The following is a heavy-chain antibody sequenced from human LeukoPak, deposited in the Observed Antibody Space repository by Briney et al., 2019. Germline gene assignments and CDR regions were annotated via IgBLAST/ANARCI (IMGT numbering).Heavy chain of an antibody. V-gene: IGHV3-23*01. CDR2: IYGSGGST. D-gene: IGHD3-16*01. J-gene: IGHJ2*01. CDR3: TQGARADTYWYFDL. Sequence: GGSLRLSCAASGFTFSSYAMSWVRQALGKGLEWVSAIYGSGGSTYYADSVKGRFTISRDNSKNTLYLQMSSLRADDTAVYYCTQGARADTYWYFDLWGRGTLVTVSS. CDR1: GFTFSSYA.